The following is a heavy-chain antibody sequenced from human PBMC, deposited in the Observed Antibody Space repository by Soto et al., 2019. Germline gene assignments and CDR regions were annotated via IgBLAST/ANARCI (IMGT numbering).Heavy chain of an antibody. CDR3: ARLRIATNNYKWFDP. CDR1: GAALNSGNYY. CDR2: IYVTGAV. J-gene: IGHJ5*02. V-gene: IGHV4-31*03. Sequence: SETLSLTCSVSGAALNSGNYYGSWIRQVTGKGLGWIGHIYVTGAVYYNPSLRDRITISQDTSERQFSLNMRLVTAADTAVYYCARLRIATNNYKWFDPWGQGTLVTVSS. D-gene: IGHD2-21*01.